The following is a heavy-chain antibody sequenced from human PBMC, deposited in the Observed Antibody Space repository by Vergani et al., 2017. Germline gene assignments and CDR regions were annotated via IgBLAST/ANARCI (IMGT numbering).Heavy chain of an antibody. CDR3: ARADIVVVVVAPGAFDI. Sequence: QVQLQESGPGLVKPSETLSLTCAVSGYSISSGYYWGWIRQPPGKGLEWIGSIYHSGSTYYNPSLKSRVTISVDTSKNQFSLKLSSVTAADTAVYYCARADIVVVVVAPGAFDIWGQGTMVTVSS. J-gene: IGHJ3*02. CDR1: GYSISSGYY. V-gene: IGHV4-38-2*01. CDR2: IYHSGST. D-gene: IGHD2-15*01.